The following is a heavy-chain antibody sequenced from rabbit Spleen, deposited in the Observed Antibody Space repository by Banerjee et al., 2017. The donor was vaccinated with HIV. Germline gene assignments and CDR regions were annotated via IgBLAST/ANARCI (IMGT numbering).Heavy chain of an antibody. CDR2: IDAGSSGFT. Sequence: QEELEESGGGLVKPEGSLTLTCTASGFSFSNSDYMCWVRQAPGKGLEWIACIDAGSSGFTYHASWAKGRFTISKTSSTTVTLQMTSLTAADTATYFCARDSSTSFSSYGMDLWGPGTLVTVS. D-gene: IGHD1-1*01. CDR1: GFSFSNSDY. J-gene: IGHJ6*01. V-gene: IGHV1S45*01. CDR3: ARDSSTSFSSYGMDL.